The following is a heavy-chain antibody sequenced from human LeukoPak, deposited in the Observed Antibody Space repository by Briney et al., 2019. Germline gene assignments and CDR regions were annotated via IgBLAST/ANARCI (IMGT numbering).Heavy chain of an antibody. Sequence: SETLSLTCAVSGGSISSSNWWSWVRQPPGKGLEWIGEIYHSGSTNYNPSLESRVTISVDKSKNQFSLKLSSVTAADTAVYYCAIRLSSSCFDYWGQGTLVTVSS. D-gene: IGHD6-6*01. CDR1: GGSISSSNW. CDR3: AIRLSSSCFDY. J-gene: IGHJ4*02. CDR2: IYHSGST. V-gene: IGHV4-4*02.